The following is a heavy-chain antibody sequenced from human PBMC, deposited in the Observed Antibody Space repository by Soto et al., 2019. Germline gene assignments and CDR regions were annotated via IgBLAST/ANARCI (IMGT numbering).Heavy chain of an antibody. J-gene: IGHJ6*02. Sequence: GGSLRLCCAASGSTFSNAWMNWVRQAPGKGLEWVGRIKSKTDGGTTDYAAPVKGRFTISRDDSKNTLYLQMNSLKTEDTAVYYCLRENYYYYYGMDVWGQGTTVTVSS. CDR2: IKSKTDGGTT. CDR3: LRENYYYYYGMDV. V-gene: IGHV3-15*07. CDR1: GSTFSNAW. D-gene: IGHD3-16*01.